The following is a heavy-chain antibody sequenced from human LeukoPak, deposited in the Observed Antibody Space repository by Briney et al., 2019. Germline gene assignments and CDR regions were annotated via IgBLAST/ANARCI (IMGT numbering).Heavy chain of an antibody. Sequence: PGGSLRLSCAASGFTFSSYAMSWVRQAPGKGLEWVSGISGSGGTTYYADSVKGRFTIFRDNSQNMLYLQMNSLRVEDTAVYYCTACMPAALFANQHWGQGTLVTVSS. J-gene: IGHJ1*01. CDR1: GFTFSSYA. CDR2: ISGSGGTT. V-gene: IGHV3-23*01. CDR3: TACMPAALFANQH. D-gene: IGHD2-8*01.